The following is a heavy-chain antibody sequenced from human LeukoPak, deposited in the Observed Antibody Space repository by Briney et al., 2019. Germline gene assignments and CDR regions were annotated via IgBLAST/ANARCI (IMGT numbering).Heavy chain of an antibody. CDR2: IWYDGSNK. Sequence: PGRSLRLSCAASGFTFSSYGMHWVRQAPGKGLEWVAVIWYDGSNKYYADSVKGRFTISRDNSKNTLYLQMNSLRAEDTAVYYCARDRRHTAMAKGLDYWGQGTLVTVSS. D-gene: IGHD5-18*01. CDR3: ARDRRHTAMAKGLDY. J-gene: IGHJ4*02. CDR1: GFTFSSYG. V-gene: IGHV3-33*01.